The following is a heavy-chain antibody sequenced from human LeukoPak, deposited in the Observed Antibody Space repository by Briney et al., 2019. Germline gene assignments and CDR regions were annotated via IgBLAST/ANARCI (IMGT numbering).Heavy chain of an antibody. CDR3: AKDKYTTSWLFFDS. CDR1: GFTFSSFA. Sequence: GGSLRLSCAASGFTFSSFAMSWVRQAPGKGLEWVSAISPSGGSTYYADSVKGRFTISRDNSKSTLYLQINSLSAEDTAVYYCAKDKYTTSWLFFDSWGQGTLDTVSS. J-gene: IGHJ4*02. CDR2: ISPSGGST. D-gene: IGHD6-13*01. V-gene: IGHV3-23*01.